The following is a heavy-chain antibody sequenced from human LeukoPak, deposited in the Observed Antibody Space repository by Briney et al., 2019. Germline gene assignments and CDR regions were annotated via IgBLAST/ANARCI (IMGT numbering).Heavy chain of an antibody. CDR2: IIPIFGTA. Sequence: SVKVSCKASGYTFTSYDINWVRQAPGQGLEWMGGIIPIFGTANYAQKFQGRVTITADESTSTAYMELSSLRSEDTAVYYCARSGYDKGQEFDYWGQGTLVTVSS. V-gene: IGHV1-69*13. CDR3: ARSGYDKGQEFDY. J-gene: IGHJ4*02. CDR1: GYTFTSYD. D-gene: IGHD5-12*01.